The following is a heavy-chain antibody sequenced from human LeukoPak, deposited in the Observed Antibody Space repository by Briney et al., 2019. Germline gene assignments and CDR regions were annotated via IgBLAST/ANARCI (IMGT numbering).Heavy chain of an antibody. CDR2: IYYSGST. CDR1: GGSISSYY. CDR3: ARGTLSYMDV. Sequence: PSETLSLICTVSGGSISSYYWSWIRQPPGKGLEWIGYIYYSGSTNYNPSLKSRVTISVDTSKNQFSLKLSSVTAADTAVYYCARGTLSYMDVWGKGTTVTVSS. D-gene: IGHD1-14*01. J-gene: IGHJ6*03. V-gene: IGHV4-59*01.